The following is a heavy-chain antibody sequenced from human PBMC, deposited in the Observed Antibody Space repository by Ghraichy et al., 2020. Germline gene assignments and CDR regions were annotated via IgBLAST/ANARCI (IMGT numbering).Heavy chain of an antibody. CDR2: VSYDESNK. Sequence: GGSRRLSCAASGFIFNNYGMHWVRQAPGKGLEWVAVVSYDESNKYYADSVKGRFTISRDNSKNTLYLQMNSLRPEDTAVYFCAKDAFDDSGDYVLGYWGQGTLVTVSS. V-gene: IGHV3-30*18. J-gene: IGHJ4*02. D-gene: IGHD2-21*01. CDR3: AKDAFDDSGDYVLGY. CDR1: GFIFNNYG.